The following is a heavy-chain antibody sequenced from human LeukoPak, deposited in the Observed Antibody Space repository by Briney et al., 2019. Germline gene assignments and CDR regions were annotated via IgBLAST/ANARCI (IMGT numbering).Heavy chain of an antibody. CDR2: INPSGGST. Sequence: ASVKVSCKASGGTFSSYAISWVRQAPGQGLEWMGIINPSGGSTSYAQKFQGRVTMTRDTSTSTVYMELSSLRSEDTAVYYCASGGNSKDYWGQGTLVTVSS. CDR1: GGTFSSYA. J-gene: IGHJ4*02. D-gene: IGHD4-23*01. V-gene: IGHV1-46*01. CDR3: ASGGNSKDY.